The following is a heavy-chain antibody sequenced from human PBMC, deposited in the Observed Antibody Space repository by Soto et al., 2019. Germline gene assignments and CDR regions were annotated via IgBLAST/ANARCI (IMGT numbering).Heavy chain of an antibody. CDR1: GYTFTSYG. CDR3: VRVRITMVRGVIRPGAFDI. Sequence: QVQLVQSGAEVKKPGASVKVSCKASGYTFTSYGISWVRQAPGQGLEWMGWISAYNGNTNYAQKLQGRVTMTTDTSTSTAYMELRSLRSDDTAVYYCVRVRITMVRGVIRPGAFDIWGQGTMVTVSS. J-gene: IGHJ3*02. D-gene: IGHD3-10*01. V-gene: IGHV1-18*01. CDR2: ISAYNGNT.